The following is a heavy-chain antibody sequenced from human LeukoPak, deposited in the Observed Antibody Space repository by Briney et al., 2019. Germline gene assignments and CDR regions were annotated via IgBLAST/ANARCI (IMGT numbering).Heavy chain of an antibody. V-gene: IGHV4-4*07. CDR1: GGSISSYY. D-gene: IGHD6-19*01. J-gene: IGHJ4*02. Sequence: PETLSLTCTVSGGSISSYYWSWIRQPAGKGLEWIGRIYTSGSTNYNPSLKSRVTMSVDTSKNQFSLKLSSVTAADTAVYYCARESTGWYERFFYYFDYWGQGTPVTVSS. CDR2: IYTSGST. CDR3: ARESTGWYERFFYYFDY.